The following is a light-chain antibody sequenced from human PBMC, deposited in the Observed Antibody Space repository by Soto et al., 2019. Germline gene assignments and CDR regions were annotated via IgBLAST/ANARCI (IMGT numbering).Light chain of an antibody. Sequence: DLQLTQSPSSLSASVGDRVTLICRASQDIRNYLSWYQQKPGTAPKLLVYAASTLQSGVPSRFSGSGSGTDFTLTINSLQPEDVATYFCQKYNFAPFTFGPGTKVEI. J-gene: IGKJ3*01. V-gene: IGKV1-27*01. CDR1: QDIRNY. CDR2: AAS. CDR3: QKYNFAPFT.